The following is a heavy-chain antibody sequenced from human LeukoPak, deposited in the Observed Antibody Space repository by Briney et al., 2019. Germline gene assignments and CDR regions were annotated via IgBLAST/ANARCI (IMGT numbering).Heavy chain of an antibody. Sequence: SETLSLTCAVYGVSFSAYSWNWIRQSPGKGLKWIGEINHSGTTNYNPSLKSRVTISVDTSKNQFSLYLGSVTAADTAVYYCAARLDYYDSSGYRDWGQGTLVTVSS. CDR2: INHSGTT. J-gene: IGHJ4*02. CDR1: GVSFSAYS. V-gene: IGHV4-34*01. CDR3: AARLDYYDSSGYRD. D-gene: IGHD3-22*01.